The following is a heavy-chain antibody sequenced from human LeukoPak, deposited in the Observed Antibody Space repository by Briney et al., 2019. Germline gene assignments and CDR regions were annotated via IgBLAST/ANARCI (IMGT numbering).Heavy chain of an antibody. CDR1: GFTFDDYA. Sequence: GGSLRLSCAASGFTFDDYAMHWVRQAPGKGLEWVSLISWDGGSTYYADSVKGRFTISRDNSKNSLYLQMNSLRAEDTALYYCAKDSSNPDYYYMDVWGKGTTVTVSS. V-gene: IGHV3-43D*03. CDR3: AKDSSNPDYYYMDV. J-gene: IGHJ6*03. CDR2: ISWDGGST.